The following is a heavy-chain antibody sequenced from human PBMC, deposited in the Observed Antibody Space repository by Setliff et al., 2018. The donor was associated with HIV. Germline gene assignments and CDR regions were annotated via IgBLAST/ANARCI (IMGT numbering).Heavy chain of an antibody. D-gene: IGHD1-1*01. V-gene: IGHV4-4*08. J-gene: IGHJ5*01. Sequence: LSLTCSVSADSVTSYSWEWIRQPPGRRLEWIGSVSTTDGATYNPSLQSRVSMSVDPSKKQVSLHLTSVTAADTAVYYCSRGSAAGTGLPPRDSWGQGILVTVSS. CDR1: ADSVTSYS. CDR3: SRGSAAGTGLPPRDS. CDR2: VSTTDGA.